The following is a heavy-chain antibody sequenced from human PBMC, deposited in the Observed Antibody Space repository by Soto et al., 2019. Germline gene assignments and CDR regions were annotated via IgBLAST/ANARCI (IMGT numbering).Heavy chain of an antibody. CDR2: ISGSGVTT. CDR3: AKDCYF. D-gene: IGHD3-10*01. J-gene: IGHJ4*02. V-gene: IGHV3-23*01. CDR1: GFTFINYA. Sequence: GESLIRSCAASGFTFINYAMSWVRQAPGKGLEWVSAISGSGVTTYYADSVKGRFTISRYNSKDTLYLQMNTLRADDTAVYYCAKDCYFWGQGTLVTVSS.